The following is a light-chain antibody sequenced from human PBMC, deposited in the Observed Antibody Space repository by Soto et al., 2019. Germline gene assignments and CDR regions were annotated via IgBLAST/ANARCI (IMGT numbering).Light chain of an antibody. V-gene: IGLV1-51*01. J-gene: IGLJ2*01. CDR3: GKWDSRLSAVV. CDR2: DNN. Sequence: QSVLTQPPSVSAAPGQKVTISCSGSSSNIGNNYVSWYQQLPGTAPKLLIYDNNKRPSGIPDRFSGSKSGTSATLGITGLQTGDQGDYYWGKWDSRLSAVVFGGGTQLTVL. CDR1: SSNIGNNY.